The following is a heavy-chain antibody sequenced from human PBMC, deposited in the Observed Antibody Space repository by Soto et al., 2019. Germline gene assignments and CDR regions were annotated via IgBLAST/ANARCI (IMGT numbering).Heavy chain of an antibody. J-gene: IGHJ4*02. V-gene: IGHV3-30-3*01. CDR1: GFTFSSYA. CDR3: ARTLFDYGDYAQAEYYFDL. D-gene: IGHD4-17*01. Sequence: QPGGSLRLSCAASGFTFSSYAMHWVRQAPGKGLEWVAVISYDGSNKYYADSVKGRFTISRDNSKNTLYLQMNSLRAEDTAVYYCARTLFDYGDYAQAEYYFDLWGQGTLVTVSS. CDR2: ISYDGSNK.